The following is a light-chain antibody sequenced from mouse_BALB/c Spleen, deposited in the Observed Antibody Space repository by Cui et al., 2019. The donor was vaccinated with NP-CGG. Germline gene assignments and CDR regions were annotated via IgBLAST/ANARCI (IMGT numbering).Light chain of an antibody. CDR2: GTN. V-gene: IGLV1*01. CDR1: TGTVTTSNY. J-gene: IGLJ1*01. CDR3: ALWYSNHWV. Sequence: AVVTQESSLTTSPGETVTLTCRSSTGTVTTSNYANWVQEKPDHLFTGLIGGTNNRAPGVPARFSGSLIGDKAALTITGAHTEDESIYFCALWYSNHWVFGGGTKLTVL.